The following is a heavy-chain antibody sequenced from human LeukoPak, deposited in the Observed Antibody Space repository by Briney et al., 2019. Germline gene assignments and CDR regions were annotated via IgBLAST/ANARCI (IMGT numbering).Heavy chain of an antibody. J-gene: IGHJ6*02. V-gene: IGHV3-7*01. Sequence: GGSLRLSCAASGSTFSTYAMSWVRQAPGKGLEWVGNIKQDGSEKYYVDSVKGRFTISRDNAKNSLYLQMNSLRAEDTAVYYCARDRYYYDQGTYYYSGMDVWGQGTTVTVSS. CDR3: ARDRYYYDQGTYYYSGMDV. D-gene: IGHD3-22*01. CDR2: IKQDGSEK. CDR1: GSTFSTYA.